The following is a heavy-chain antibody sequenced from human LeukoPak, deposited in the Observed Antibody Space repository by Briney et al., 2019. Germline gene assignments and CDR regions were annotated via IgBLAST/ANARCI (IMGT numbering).Heavy chain of an antibody. CDR3: ARGPLLRVGEIFLDNWFDP. CDR1: RGSFSGYY. J-gene: IGHJ5*02. D-gene: IGHD2-15*01. CDR2: INHSGST. Sequence: SETLSLTCAVYRGSFSGYYWSWIRQPPGKGLEWIGEINHSGSTNYNPSLKSRVTISVDTSKNQFSLKLSSVTAADTAVYYCARGPLLRVGEIFLDNWFDPWGQGTLVTVSS. V-gene: IGHV4-34*01.